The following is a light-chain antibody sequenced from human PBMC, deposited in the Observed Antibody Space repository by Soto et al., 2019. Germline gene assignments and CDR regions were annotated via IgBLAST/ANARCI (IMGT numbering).Light chain of an antibody. J-gene: IGKJ1*01. CDR2: GAS. V-gene: IGKV3-15*01. CDR1: QSVSSK. Sequence: EILMTQSPATLSVSPGEGATLSCRASQSVSSKLAWYQQKPGQAPRLLIYGASTRATGIPARFSGSGSGTEFTLIISSLQSEDSAVYYCQQYNSWLWTFGQGTKVGIK. CDR3: QQYNSWLWT.